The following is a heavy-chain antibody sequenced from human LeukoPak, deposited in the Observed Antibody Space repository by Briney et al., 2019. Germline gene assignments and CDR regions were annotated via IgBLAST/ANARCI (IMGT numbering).Heavy chain of an antibody. J-gene: IGHJ4*02. CDR1: GGSISSSSYY. CDR3: AREGGLDSSSWGDYFDY. D-gene: IGHD6-13*01. V-gene: IGHV4-39*07. Sequence: PSETLSLTCTVSGGSISSSSYYWGWIRQPPGKGLEWIGSIYYSGSTYYNPSLKSRVTISVDTSKNQFSLKLSSVTAADTAVYYCAREGGLDSSSWGDYFDYWGQGTLVTVSS. CDR2: IYYSGST.